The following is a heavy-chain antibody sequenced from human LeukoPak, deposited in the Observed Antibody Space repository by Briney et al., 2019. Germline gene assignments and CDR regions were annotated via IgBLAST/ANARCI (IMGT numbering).Heavy chain of an antibody. CDR1: GGSFSYFY. J-gene: IGHJ4*02. D-gene: IGHD1-26*01. V-gene: IGHV4-34*01. Sequence: SETLSLTCAVYGGSFSYFYWSWIRQPPGEGLEWIGEINHSGSTNYNPSLKSRVTISVDTSKNQFSLKLASVTAADTAVYYCATREIWGQGTLVTVSS. CDR3: ATREI. CDR2: INHSGST.